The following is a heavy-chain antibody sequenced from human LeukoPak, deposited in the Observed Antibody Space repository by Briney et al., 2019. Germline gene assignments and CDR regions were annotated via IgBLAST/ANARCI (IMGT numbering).Heavy chain of an antibody. CDR3: ARDPPSFQY. Sequence: AGGSLRLSCAASGFTFSNYAMSWVRQAPGKGLEWVSTISSSRSSYIYYADSVKGRFTISRDNAKNSLYLQMNSLRAEDTAVYYCARDPPSFQYWGQGTLVTVSA. J-gene: IGHJ1*01. CDR2: ISSSRSSYI. V-gene: IGHV3-21*01. CDR1: GFTFSNYA.